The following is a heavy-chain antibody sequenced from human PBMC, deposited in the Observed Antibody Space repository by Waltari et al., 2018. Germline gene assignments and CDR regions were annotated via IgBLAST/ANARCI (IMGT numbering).Heavy chain of an antibody. D-gene: IGHD1-7*01. J-gene: IGHJ4*02. V-gene: IGHV4-34*02. CDR3: ARVGRRESDWYYAGFDS. CDR2: TNHLGVT. CDR1: GGSFSGAY. Sequence: QVQLQQWGAGLLKPSETLSLTCALSGGSFSGAYWTWIRQIPEKGLAWLGETNHLGVTNDNPSLKRRVTISLDMSKNQLYLKMTSVTAADTAVYYCARVGRRESDWYYAGFDSWGLGTLITVSS.